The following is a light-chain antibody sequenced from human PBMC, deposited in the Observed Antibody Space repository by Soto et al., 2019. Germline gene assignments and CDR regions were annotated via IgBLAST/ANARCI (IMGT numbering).Light chain of an antibody. J-gene: IGKJ1*01. CDR3: QQYNSYRT. V-gene: IGKV1-5*03. CDR2: KAS. CDR1: QSISSW. Sequence: DIQMTQSPSSLSASVGDRVTITCRASQSISSWLAWYQQKPGKAPKLLIYKASSLESGVPSRFSGSGSGTEFTLTISSMKPDDFATDDCQQYNSYRTFGQGTKVDIK.